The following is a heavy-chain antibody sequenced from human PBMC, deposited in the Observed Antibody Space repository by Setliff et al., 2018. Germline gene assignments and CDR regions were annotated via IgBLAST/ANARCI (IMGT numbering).Heavy chain of an antibody. CDR2: IYPADSDT. V-gene: IGHV5-51*01. CDR1: GYTFTNYW. J-gene: IGHJ4*02. Sequence: GESLKLSCKGSGYTFTNYWIAWVRQMPGKGLEYMGIIYPADSDTTYSPSFQGQVTTSADKSINTAYLQWSSLKASDTAIYYCARVGIKGGYYFDYWGQGTLVTVSS. D-gene: IGHD7-27*01. CDR3: ARVGIKGGYYFDY.